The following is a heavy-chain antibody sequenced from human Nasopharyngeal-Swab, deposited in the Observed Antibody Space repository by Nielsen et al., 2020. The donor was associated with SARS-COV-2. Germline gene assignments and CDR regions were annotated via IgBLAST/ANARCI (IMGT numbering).Heavy chain of an antibody. CDR3: ARDRWGMLPTH. V-gene: IGHV4-61*09. J-gene: IGHJ4*02. CDR1: GGSITNGNYQ. CDR2: IYTSGDT. D-gene: IGHD4/OR15-4a*01. Sequence: SETLSLTCTVSGGSITNGNYQWSWIRQPAGKGLEWPGHIYTSGDTKYNASLESRVTISVDTSKNQFSLKLTSVTAADTAVFYCARDRWGMLPTHWGQGILVTVSS.